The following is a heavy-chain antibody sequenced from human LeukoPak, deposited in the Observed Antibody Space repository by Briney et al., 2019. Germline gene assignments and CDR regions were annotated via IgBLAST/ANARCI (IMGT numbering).Heavy chain of an antibody. CDR3: ARMALDGGDSIGFDS. CDR1: GYTFTDYF. Sequence: ASVKVSCKASGYTFTDYFIHWVRQATGQGLEWMGWINPNIGDASYAQKFQDRVTMPLHRSSNTAYMKLSRLTSDDTAVYYCARMALDGGDSIGFDSWGQGTLVTVSS. D-gene: IGHD2-21*02. CDR2: INPNIGDA. V-gene: IGHV1-2*02. J-gene: IGHJ5*01.